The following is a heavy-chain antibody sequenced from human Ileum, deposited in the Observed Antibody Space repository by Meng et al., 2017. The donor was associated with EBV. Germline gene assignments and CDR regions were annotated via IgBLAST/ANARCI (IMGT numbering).Heavy chain of an antibody. J-gene: IGHJ4*02. Sequence: LQGSGPGLVNPPGALSLTCTFPGGSTGSYYWNWIRQSPGKGLEWIGYIYYNGNTDYNPSLRSRGTISVDTSKNQFSLKLTSVTAADTAVYYCARDGGWVVANHHLDYWGQGLLVTVSS. CDR3: ARDGGWVVANHHLDY. CDR2: IYYNGNT. CDR1: GGSTGSYY. D-gene: IGHD2-15*01. V-gene: IGHV4-59*01.